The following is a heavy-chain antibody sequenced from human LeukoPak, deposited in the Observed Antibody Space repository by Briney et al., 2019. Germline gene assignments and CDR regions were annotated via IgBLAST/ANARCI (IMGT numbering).Heavy chain of an antibody. CDR1: GYTFTGYY. CDR3: ARGPGTTWGYYYYYYGMDV. CDR2: INPNSGGT. Sequence: ASVKVSCKASGYTFTGYYMHWVRQAPGQGLEWMGWINPNSGGTNYAQKFQGRVTMTRDTSISTAYMKLSRLRSDDTAVYYCARGPGTTWGYYYYYYGMDVWGQGTTVTVSS. D-gene: IGHD1-14*01. J-gene: IGHJ6*02. V-gene: IGHV1-2*02.